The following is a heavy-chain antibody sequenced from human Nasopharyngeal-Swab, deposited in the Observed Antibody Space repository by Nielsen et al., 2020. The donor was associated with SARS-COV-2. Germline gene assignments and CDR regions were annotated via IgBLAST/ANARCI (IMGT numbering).Heavy chain of an antibody. Sequence: SGPTLEKPEQTLTLTCIFSGFSFSTSGMCVNWIRQHPAGALEWLGLIDSDYDKYYRSSLKIRLTISKETSKNQVVLTMTNLDPVDTGTYYCARGSVGGPYYCGMDVWGQGTTVTVSS. J-gene: IGHJ6*02. CDR3: ARGSVGGPYYCGMDV. D-gene: IGHD6-19*01. V-gene: IGHV2-70*13. CDR2: IDSDYDK. CDR1: GFSFSTSGMC.